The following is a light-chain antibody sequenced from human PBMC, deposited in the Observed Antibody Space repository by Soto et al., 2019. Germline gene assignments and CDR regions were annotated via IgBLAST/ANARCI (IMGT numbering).Light chain of an antibody. Sequence: EMVLTQSPGTLSLSPGGRATLSCRASQSVRSSYLAGYQQRPGQAPRLLIFGASFRATGIPDRFSGSGSGQNFTLPISGLKPEDIAVYYCQHYGSPLTFGGGTKVEIK. CDR2: GAS. CDR3: QHYGSPLT. CDR1: QSVRSSY. V-gene: IGKV3-20*01. J-gene: IGKJ4*01.